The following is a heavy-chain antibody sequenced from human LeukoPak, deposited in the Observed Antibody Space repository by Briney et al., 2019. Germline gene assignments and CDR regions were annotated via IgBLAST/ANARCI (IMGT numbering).Heavy chain of an antibody. CDR3: ASNYGGNSDY. CDR1: GGTFSSYA. V-gene: IGHV1-69*05. D-gene: IGHD4-23*01. J-gene: IGHJ4*02. Sequence: SVKVSCKASGGTFSSYAISWVRQAPGQGLEWMGGIIPIFGTANYAQKFQGRVTITTDESTSTAYMELSSQRSEDTAVYYCASNYGGNSDYWGQGTLVTVSS. CDR2: IIPIFGTA.